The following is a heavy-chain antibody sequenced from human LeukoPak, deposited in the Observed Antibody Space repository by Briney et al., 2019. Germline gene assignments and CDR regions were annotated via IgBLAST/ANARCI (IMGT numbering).Heavy chain of an antibody. J-gene: IGHJ4*02. CDR3: AVPYGLGSYTFDY. CDR2: VFPGDSDT. D-gene: IGHD3-10*01. CDR1: GYSFSNYW. V-gene: IGHV5-51*01. Sequence: GESLKISCKASGYSFSNYWIGWVRQMPGKGLEWMGIVFPGDSDTRYSPSFQGQVTISADKSISTAYLQWSSLKASDTAIYYCAVPYGLGSYTFDYWGQGTLVTVS.